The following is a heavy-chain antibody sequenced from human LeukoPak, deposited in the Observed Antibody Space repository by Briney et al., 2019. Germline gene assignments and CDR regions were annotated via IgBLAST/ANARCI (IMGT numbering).Heavy chain of an antibody. D-gene: IGHD2-2*01. Sequence: TSETLSLTCAVYGGSFSGYYWSWIRQPPGKGLEWIGEINHSGSTNYNPSLKSRVTISVDTSKNQFSLKLSSVTAADTAVYYCARAQKGYQLLLRRVSWFDPWGQGTLVTVCS. V-gene: IGHV4-34*01. CDR2: INHSGST. J-gene: IGHJ5*02. CDR3: ARAQKGYQLLLRRVSWFDP. CDR1: GGSFSGYY.